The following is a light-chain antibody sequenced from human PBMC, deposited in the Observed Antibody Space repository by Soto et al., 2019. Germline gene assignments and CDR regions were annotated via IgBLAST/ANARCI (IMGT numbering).Light chain of an antibody. CDR3: QQSYSTPS. Sequence: DVHMTQSPSTLSASVGYRFTITCRASQSIRSYLNWYQQKPGKAPKLLIYAASSLQSGVPSRLSGSGSGTDFTLTISSLQPEDFATYYCQQSYSTPSFGQGTKVDIK. CDR1: QSIRSY. V-gene: IGKV1-39*01. J-gene: IGKJ1*01. CDR2: AAS.